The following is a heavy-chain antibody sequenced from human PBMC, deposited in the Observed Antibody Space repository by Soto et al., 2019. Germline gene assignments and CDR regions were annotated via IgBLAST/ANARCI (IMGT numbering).Heavy chain of an antibody. Sequence: PGGSLRLSCAASGFIFSTYAMSWVRQAPGKGLEWVSTISGSGANTYYAASVRGRFTISRDNSKNTLYLQVNGLRGEDTAVYYCAKDRHYYDSSDYWGQGTLVTVSS. CDR1: GFIFSTYA. CDR2: ISGSGANT. V-gene: IGHV3-23*01. D-gene: IGHD3-22*01. J-gene: IGHJ4*02. CDR3: AKDRHYYDSSDY.